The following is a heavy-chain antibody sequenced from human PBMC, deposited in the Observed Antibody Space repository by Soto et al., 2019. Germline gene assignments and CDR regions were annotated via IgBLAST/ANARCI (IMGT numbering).Heavy chain of an antibody. CDR3: ARVMPCCSGGICHSVDY. Sequence: EVHLVESGGGLVQPGASLKLSCVVSGFTVSTNYMTWVRQAPGKGLEWVSGIPIGGGTYYADSVDVRITISRDNSENNLYLQINNLRTEDTSEYYCARVMPCCSGGICHSVDYLGQGTLVNFSS. CDR2: IPIGGGT. J-gene: IGHJ4*02. V-gene: IGHV3-66*01. D-gene: IGHD2-15*01. CDR1: GFTVSTNY.